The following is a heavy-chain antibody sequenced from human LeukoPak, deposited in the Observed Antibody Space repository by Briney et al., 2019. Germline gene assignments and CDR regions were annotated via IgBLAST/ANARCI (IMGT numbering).Heavy chain of an antibody. CDR1: GTTLSTYA. V-gene: IGHV3-23*01. CDR2: INYSGSGT. J-gene: IGHJ5*02. D-gene: IGHD6-19*01. Sequence: PGGSLRLSCAASGTTLSTYAMTWVRQAPGKGLEWVSSINYSGSGTFYADSVKGRFTISRDNSKDTLYLQMNSPRVEDTAVYYCAKEEYDSGWYKWFGPWGQGTLVTVSS. CDR3: AKEEYDSGWYKWFGP.